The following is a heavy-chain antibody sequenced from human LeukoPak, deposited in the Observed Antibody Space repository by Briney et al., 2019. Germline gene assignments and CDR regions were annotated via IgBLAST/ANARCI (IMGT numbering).Heavy chain of an antibody. Sequence: AASVKVSCKASGGTFSSYAISWVRQAPGQGLEWMGGIIPIFGTANYAQKFQGRVTITADESTSTAYMELSSLRSEDTAVYYCARDRYYYGSGTYYNLWGQGTLVTVSS. CDR2: IIPIFGTA. CDR3: ARDRYYYGSGTYYNL. D-gene: IGHD3-10*01. V-gene: IGHV1-69*01. J-gene: IGHJ5*02. CDR1: GGTFSSYA.